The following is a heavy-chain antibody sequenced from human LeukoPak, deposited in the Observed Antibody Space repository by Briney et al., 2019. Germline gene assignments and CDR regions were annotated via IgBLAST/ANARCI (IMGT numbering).Heavy chain of an antibody. J-gene: IGHJ5*01. CDR2: ISSNGDFT. Sequence: GGSLRLSCGASGFSFSSSVMHWLRQAPGKGLEYVSAISSNGDFTYYVDSVKGRFIISRDNSKNTIYLQLGGLRDEDTAVYYCARGTRDYLYNWFDSWGQGTLVTVSS. CDR3: ARGTRDYLYNWFDS. V-gene: IGHV3-64*02. CDR1: GFSFSSSV. D-gene: IGHD4-17*01.